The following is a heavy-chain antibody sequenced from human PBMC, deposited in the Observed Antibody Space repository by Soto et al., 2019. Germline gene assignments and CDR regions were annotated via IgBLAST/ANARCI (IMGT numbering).Heavy chain of an antibody. J-gene: IGHJ5*02. D-gene: IGHD6-19*01. CDR3: ARYSSGWYDWFDP. CDR1: GFTFSSYA. Sequence: EVQLLESGGGLVQPGGSLRLSCAASGFTFSSYAMSWVRQAPGKGLEWVSAISGSGGSTYYADSVKGRFTISRDNSKNSLYLQMNSLRAEDTAVYFCARYSSGWYDWFDPWGQGTLVTVSS. CDR2: ISGSGGST. V-gene: IGHV3-23*01.